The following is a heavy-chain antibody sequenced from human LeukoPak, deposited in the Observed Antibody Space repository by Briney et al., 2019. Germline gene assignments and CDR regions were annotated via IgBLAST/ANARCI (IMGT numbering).Heavy chain of an antibody. Sequence: GGSLRLSRAASGFTFSSYSMNWVRQAPGKGLEWVSSISSSSSYMYYADSVKGRFTISRDNAKNSLYLQMNSLRAEDTAVYYCARVGSRGYSYGYYGDWGQGTLVTVSS. CDR3: ARVGSRGYSYGYYGD. D-gene: IGHD5-18*01. J-gene: IGHJ4*02. CDR2: ISSSSSYM. V-gene: IGHV3-21*01. CDR1: GFTFSSYS.